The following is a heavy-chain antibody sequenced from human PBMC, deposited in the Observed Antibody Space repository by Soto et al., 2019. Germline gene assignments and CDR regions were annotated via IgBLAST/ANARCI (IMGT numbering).Heavy chain of an antibody. V-gene: IGHV1-69*13. CDR3: ASLSKQTPAAGAGPWFDP. CDR2: IIPILGTA. CDR1: GVTFSSYA. D-gene: IGHD6-13*01. Sequence: ASVKVSCKASGVTFSSYAISWVRRPPGQGLEWMGGIIPILGTANYAQKFQGRVTITADESTSTAYMELRSLRSEDTAVYYCASLSKQTPAAGAGPWFDPWGQGTLVTVSS. J-gene: IGHJ5*02.